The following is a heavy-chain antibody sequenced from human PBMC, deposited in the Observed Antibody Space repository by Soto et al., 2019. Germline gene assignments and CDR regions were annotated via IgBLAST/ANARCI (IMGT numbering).Heavy chain of an antibody. CDR3: ARRPWLHYGMDV. Sequence: GESLKISCKGSGYSFTSYWISWVRQMPGKGLEWMGRIDPSDSYTNYSPSFQGHVTISADKSISTAYLQWSSLRASDTAMYYCARRPWLHYGMDVWGQGTKVTVSS. D-gene: IGHD5-18*01. J-gene: IGHJ6*02. CDR1: GYSFTSYW. V-gene: IGHV5-10-1*01. CDR2: IDPSDSYT.